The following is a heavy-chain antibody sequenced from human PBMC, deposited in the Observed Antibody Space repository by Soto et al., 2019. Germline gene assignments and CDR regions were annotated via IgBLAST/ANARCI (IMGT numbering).Heavy chain of an antibody. CDR2: IYYSGST. D-gene: IGHD4-17*01. CDR3: ARGYDYGDPLNAFHI. Sequence: QVQLQESGPGLVKPSQTLSLTCTVSGGSISSRGYYWSWIRQHPGRGLEWIGYIYYSGSTHYSPALKCRVTISVDTSKNQFSLKMSSVTAAATAVYFCARGYDYGDPLNAFHIWGQGTMITVSS. CDR1: GGSISSRGYY. V-gene: IGHV4-31*03. J-gene: IGHJ3*02.